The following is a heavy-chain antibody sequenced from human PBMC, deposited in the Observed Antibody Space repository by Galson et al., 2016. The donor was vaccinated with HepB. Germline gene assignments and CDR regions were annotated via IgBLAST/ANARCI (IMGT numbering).Heavy chain of an antibody. Sequence: CAISGDSVSSTSSAWNWIRQSPSRGLEWLGRTYYRSRWFNDYAVSVKGRITIKPGTSKNQFSLQLDSVTPEDTAVYYCTQTLGGIAVSAAAFDYWGQGTLVTVSS. D-gene: IGHD6-19*01. J-gene: IGHJ4*02. CDR3: TQTLGGIAVSAAAFDY. V-gene: IGHV6-1*01. CDR1: GDSVSSTSSA. CDR2: TYYRSRWFN.